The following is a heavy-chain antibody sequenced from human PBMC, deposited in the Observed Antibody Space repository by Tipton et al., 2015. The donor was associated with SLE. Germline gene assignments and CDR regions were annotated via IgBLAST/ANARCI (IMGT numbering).Heavy chain of an antibody. Sequence: QVQLVQSGAEVKKPGASVKVSCKASGYTFTSYYMHWVRQAPGQGLEWMGIINPSGGSTSYAQKFQGRVTMTRDTSTSTAYMELRGLSSDDTAVYCWARRGREYYFDYWGQGTLVTVSS. J-gene: IGHJ4*02. V-gene: IGHV1-46*01. CDR2: INPSGGST. CDR1: GYTFTSYY. D-gene: IGHD3-10*01. CDR3: ARRGREYYFDY.